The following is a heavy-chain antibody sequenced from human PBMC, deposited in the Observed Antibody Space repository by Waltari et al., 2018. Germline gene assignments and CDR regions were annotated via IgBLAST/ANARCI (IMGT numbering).Heavy chain of an antibody. Sequence: QVQLVESGGGVVQPGRSLTLSYAASGFTFSSYGMHWVRQAPGKGLEWVAVIWYDGSNKYYADSVKGRFTISRDNSKNTLYLQMNSLRAEDTAVYYCAKDTAVAHLYYYMDVWGKGTTVTVSS. CDR3: AKDTAVAHLYYYMDV. CDR2: IWYDGSNK. CDR1: GFTFSSYG. V-gene: IGHV3-33*06. D-gene: IGHD6-19*01. J-gene: IGHJ6*03.